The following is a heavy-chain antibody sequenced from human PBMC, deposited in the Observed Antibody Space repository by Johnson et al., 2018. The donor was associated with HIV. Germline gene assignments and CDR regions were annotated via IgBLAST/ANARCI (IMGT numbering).Heavy chain of an antibody. CDR1: GFTVSDSY. Sequence: MLLVESGGGVVQPWRSLRLSCAVSGFTVSDSYMTWVRQAPGKGLEWVSVSYGGTSTFYADSVKGRFTISRDNAKNSLYLQMNSLRAEDTALYYCAIDCGGDVYYGSGAFDIWGQGTMVTVSS. J-gene: IGHJ3*02. CDR3: AIDCGGDVYYGSGAFDI. V-gene: IGHV3-66*02. CDR2: SYGGTST. D-gene: IGHD2-21*01.